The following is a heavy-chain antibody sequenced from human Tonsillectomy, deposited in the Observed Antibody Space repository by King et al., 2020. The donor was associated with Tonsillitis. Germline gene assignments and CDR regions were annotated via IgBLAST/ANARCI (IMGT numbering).Heavy chain of an antibody. V-gene: IGHV3-21*01. J-gene: IGHJ6*03. CDR2: ITSSSSYI. CDR3: ARDFHYADYYYYYMDV. CDR1: GLTFSSYT. Sequence: VQLVESGGGLVKPGGSLRLSCAASGLTFSSYTMSWVRQAPGKGLDWVSSITSSSSYIYYADSVKGRFTISRDNAKNSLYLQMNSLRAEDTAVYYCARDFHYADYYYYYMDVWGKGTTVTVSS. D-gene: IGHD3-16*01.